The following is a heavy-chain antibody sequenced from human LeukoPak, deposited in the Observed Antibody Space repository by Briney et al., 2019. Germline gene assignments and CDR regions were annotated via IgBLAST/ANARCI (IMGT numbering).Heavy chain of an antibody. CDR3: ARVAPQTYYDFWSGYPYLNWFDP. CDR1: GYSISSGYY. J-gene: IGHJ5*02. V-gene: IGHV4-38-2*02. D-gene: IGHD3-3*01. Sequence: SETLSLTCTVSGYSISSGYYWGWIRPPPGKGLEWIGRIYHSGSTYYNPSLKSRVTISVDTSKNKFSLKLSSVTAADTAVYYCARVAPQTYYDFWSGYPYLNWFDPWGQGTLVTVSS. CDR2: IYHSGST.